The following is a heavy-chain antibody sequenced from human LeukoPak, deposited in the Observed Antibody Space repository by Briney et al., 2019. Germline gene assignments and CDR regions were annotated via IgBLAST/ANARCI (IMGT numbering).Heavy chain of an antibody. CDR2: INPNSGGT. CDR3: GRGCSGGSCYYYYYMDV. V-gene: IGHV1-2*02. Sequence: ASVKVSCKASGYTFTGYYMHWVRQAPGQGLEWMGWINPNSGGTNYAQKFQGRVTMTRDTSISTAYMELSRLRSDDTAVYYCGRGCSGGSCYYYYYMDVWGKGTTVTVSS. D-gene: IGHD2-15*01. CDR1: GYTFTGYY. J-gene: IGHJ6*03.